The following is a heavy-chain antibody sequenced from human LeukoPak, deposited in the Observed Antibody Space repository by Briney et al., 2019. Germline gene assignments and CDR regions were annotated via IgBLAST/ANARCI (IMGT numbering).Heavy chain of an antibody. J-gene: IGHJ4*02. V-gene: IGHV3-48*02. CDR2: ISSSSSTI. CDR1: GFTFSSYS. CDR3: ARDQLRDSGSYYGLA. Sequence: GGSLRLSCAASGFTFSSYSMNWVRQAPGKGLEWVSYISSSSSTIYYADSVKGRFTISRDNAKNSLYLQMNSLRDEDTAVYYCARDQLRDSGSYYGLAWGQGTLVTASS. D-gene: IGHD1-26*01.